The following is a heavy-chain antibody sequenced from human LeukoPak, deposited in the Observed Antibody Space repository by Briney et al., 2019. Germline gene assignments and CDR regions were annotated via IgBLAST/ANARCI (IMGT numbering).Heavy chain of an antibody. V-gene: IGHV1-2*02. CDR3: ARDAERGVLWFGVSYYMDV. CDR1: GYTFTGYY. Sequence: VASVKVSCTASGYTFTGYYMHWVRQAPGQGLEWMGWINPNSGGTIYAQKFEGRVTMTTDTSISTAYMELSRLRSDDTAVYYCARDAERGVLWFGVSYYMDVWGKGTTVTVSS. J-gene: IGHJ6*03. D-gene: IGHD3-10*01. CDR2: INPNSGGT.